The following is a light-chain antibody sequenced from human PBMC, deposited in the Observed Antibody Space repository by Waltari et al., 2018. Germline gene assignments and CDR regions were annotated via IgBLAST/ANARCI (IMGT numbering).Light chain of an antibody. V-gene: IGKV3-11*01. CDR1: QSVSSY. CDR3: QQYYGTPWT. J-gene: IGKJ1*01. Sequence: EIVLTQSPATLSLSPGERATLSCRASQSVSSYLAWYQQKPGQAPRLLIYDASNRATGIPARFSGSGSGTDFTLTISSLEPEDFAVYYCQQYYGTPWTVGQGTKVEIK. CDR2: DAS.